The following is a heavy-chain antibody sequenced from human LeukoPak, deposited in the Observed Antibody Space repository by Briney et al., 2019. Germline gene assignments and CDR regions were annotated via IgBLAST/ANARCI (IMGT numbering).Heavy chain of an antibody. D-gene: IGHD4/OR15-4a*01. CDR1: GFTFSGYW. V-gene: IGHV3-7*01. J-gene: IGHJ5*02. CDR3: ARDRGYGALDP. CDR2: INPDGSQT. Sequence: GGSLRLSCVGSGFTFSGYWMNWVRQAPGKGLQWVALINPDGSQTVYGDSVKGRFTISRDNAENSLYLQMSSLRAEDTALYYCARDRGYGALDPWGQGTLVTVSS.